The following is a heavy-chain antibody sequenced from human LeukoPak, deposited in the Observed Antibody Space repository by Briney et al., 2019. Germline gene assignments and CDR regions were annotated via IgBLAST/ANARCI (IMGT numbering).Heavy chain of an antibody. CDR2: ISGSGGST. D-gene: IGHD6-19*01. Sequence: PGGSLRLSCAASGFTFSSYAMSWVRQAPGKGLEWVSAISGSGGSTYYADSVKGRFTISSDNSKNTLYLQMNSLRTDVTAVYYCAKDGRHSSGWYNCWGQGTLVTVSS. CDR1: GFTFSSYA. CDR3: AKDGRHSSGWYNC. V-gene: IGHV3-23*01. J-gene: IGHJ4*02.